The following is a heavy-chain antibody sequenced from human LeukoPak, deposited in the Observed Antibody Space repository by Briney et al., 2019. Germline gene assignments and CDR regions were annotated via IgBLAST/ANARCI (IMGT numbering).Heavy chain of an antibody. CDR2: INPNSGGT. J-gene: IGHJ3*02. D-gene: IGHD6-19*01. CDR3: ASSLQWLFGAFDI. V-gene: IGHV1-2*02. Sequence: ASVKVSCKASGYTFTGYYMHWVRQAPGQGLEWMGWINPNSGGTNYAQKFQGRVTMTRDTSISTAYMELSGLRSDDTAVYYCASSLQWLFGAFDIWGQGTMVTVSS. CDR1: GYTFTGYY.